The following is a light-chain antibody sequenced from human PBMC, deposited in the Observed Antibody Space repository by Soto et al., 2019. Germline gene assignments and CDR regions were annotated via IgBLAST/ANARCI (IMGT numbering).Light chain of an antibody. V-gene: IGKV1-9*01. CDR2: AAS. CDR3: LQLNSYPLT. J-gene: IGKJ4*01. CDR1: QVISSY. Sequence: IHLTQSPSSLSASGGYIVTITCRASQVISSYLDWYQHKPGKAPLLLIYAASTLQTGVPSRFSGSGSGTEFTLTISSLQPEDFATYYCLQLNSYPLTFGGGTKVEIK.